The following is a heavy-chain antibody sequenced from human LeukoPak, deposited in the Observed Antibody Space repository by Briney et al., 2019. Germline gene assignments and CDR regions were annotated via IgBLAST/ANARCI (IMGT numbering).Heavy chain of an antibody. CDR2: IYYSGST. V-gene: IGHV4-30-4*01. CDR3: ARGKEDCSSTSCSGAFDI. D-gene: IGHD2-2*01. CDR1: GGSISSGDYY. J-gene: IGHJ3*02. Sequence: SETLSLTCTVSGGSISSGDYYWSWIRQPPGKGLEWIGYIYYSGSTYYNPSLKSRVTISVDTSKNQFSLKLNSVTAADTAVYYCARGKEDCSSTSCSGAFDIWGQGTMVTVSS.